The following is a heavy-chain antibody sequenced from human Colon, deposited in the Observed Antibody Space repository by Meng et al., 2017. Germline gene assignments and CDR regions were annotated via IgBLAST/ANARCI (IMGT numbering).Heavy chain of an antibody. Sequence: ASVKVSCKASGYSFTSYGISWVRQAPGQGLEWMGWISAYNRNTKYSQQLQGRVTLTTDTSSSTAYLELRSLQSDDTAVYYCARDGVAMVREINEYWGQGTTVTVSS. CDR2: ISAYNRNT. J-gene: IGHJ4*02. D-gene: IGHD3-10*01. V-gene: IGHV1-18*01. CDR3: ARDGVAMVREINEY. CDR1: GYSFTSYG.